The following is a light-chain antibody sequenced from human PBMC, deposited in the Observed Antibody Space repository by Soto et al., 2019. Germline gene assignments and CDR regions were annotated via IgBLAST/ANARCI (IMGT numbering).Light chain of an antibody. V-gene: IGKV3-20*01. Sequence: EVLMTQSQAPLSVSPGERATLSCRASTSVSSNLAWYQQKPGQAPRLLIYGASHRATGIPDRFSGSRSGTDFTLTISRLEPEDFAGYYCQQYGSSGTFGQGTKVDI. CDR2: GAS. CDR3: QQYGSSGT. J-gene: IGKJ1*01. CDR1: TSVSSN.